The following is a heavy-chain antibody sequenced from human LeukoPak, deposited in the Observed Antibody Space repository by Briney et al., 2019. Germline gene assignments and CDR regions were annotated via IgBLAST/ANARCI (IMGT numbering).Heavy chain of an antibody. CDR1: GGSFSGYY. CDR2: IYYSGST. D-gene: IGHD5-18*01. J-gene: IGHJ4*02. V-gene: IGHV4-59*01. Sequence: PSETLSLTCAVYGGSFSGYYWSWIRQPPGKGLEWIGYIYYSGSTNYNPSLKSRVTISVDTSKSQFSLKLSSVTAADTAVYYCAREGGNRRGYSYGWVDYWGQGALVTVSS. CDR3: AREGGNRRGYSYGWVDY.